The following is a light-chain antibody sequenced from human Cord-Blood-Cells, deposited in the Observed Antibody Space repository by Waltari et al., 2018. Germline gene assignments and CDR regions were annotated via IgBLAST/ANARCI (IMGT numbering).Light chain of an antibody. CDR1: QSVSSN. CDR3: QQYNNWTPWT. Sequence: EIVMTQSPATLSVSQGDRATLSCRASQSVSSNLAWYQQKPGQAPRLLIYGASTRATGIPARFSGSGSGTEFTLTISSLQSEDFAVYYGQQYNNWTPWTFGQGTKVEIK. V-gene: IGKV3-15*01. J-gene: IGKJ1*01. CDR2: GAS.